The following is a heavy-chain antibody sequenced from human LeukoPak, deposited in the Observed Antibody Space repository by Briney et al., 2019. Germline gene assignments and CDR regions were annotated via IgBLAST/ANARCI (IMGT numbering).Heavy chain of an antibody. CDR1: GGSFSGYY. CDR3: ARDRSRYCSSTSCSYYYYYGMDV. V-gene: IGHV4-59*01. CDR2: IYYSGST. D-gene: IGHD2-2*01. J-gene: IGHJ6*02. Sequence: SETLSLTCAVYGGSFSGYYWSWIRQPPGKGLEWIGYIYYSGSTNYNPSLKSRVTISVDTSKNQFSLKLSSVTAADTAVYYCARDRSRYCSSTSCSYYYYYGMDVWGQGTTVTVSS.